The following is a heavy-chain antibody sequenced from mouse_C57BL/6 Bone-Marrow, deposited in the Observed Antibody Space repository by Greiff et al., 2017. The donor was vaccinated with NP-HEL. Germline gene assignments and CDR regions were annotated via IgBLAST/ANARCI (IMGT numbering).Heavy chain of an antibody. CDR1: GYTFTDYE. CDR2: IDPETGGT. Sequence: VQLQQSGAELVRPGASVTLSCKASGYTFTDYEMHWVKQTPVHGLEWIGAIDPETGGTAYNQKFKGKAILTADKSSSTAYTELRSLTSEDSAVYYCTRVYSKDYWGQGTTLTVSS. V-gene: IGHV1-15*01. J-gene: IGHJ2*01. D-gene: IGHD2-5*01. CDR3: TRVYSKDY.